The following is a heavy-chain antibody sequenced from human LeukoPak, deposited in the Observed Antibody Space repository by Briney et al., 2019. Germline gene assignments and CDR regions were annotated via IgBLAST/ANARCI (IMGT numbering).Heavy chain of an antibody. CDR2: ISWNSGSM. CDR3: AKDMDIQGDDPGGAFDI. D-gene: IGHD2-2*03. CDR1: GFTFDHYA. J-gene: IGHJ3*02. V-gene: IGHV3-9*01. Sequence: PGRSLRLSCAASGFTFDHYAMHWVRQAPGKGLEWVSGISWNSGSMGYADSVKGRFTISRDNAKNSLYLQMNSLRAEDTALYYCAKDMDIQGDDPGGAFDIWGQGTMVTVSS.